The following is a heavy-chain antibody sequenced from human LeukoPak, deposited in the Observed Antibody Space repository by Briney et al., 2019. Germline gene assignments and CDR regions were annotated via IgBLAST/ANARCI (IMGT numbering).Heavy chain of an antibody. CDR2: ISVYNGKI. V-gene: IGHV1-18*04. J-gene: IGHJ6*04. CDR1: GYTFTSHG. Sequence: GASVKVSCKASGYTFTSHGISWVRQAPGQGLEWMGWISVYNGKIRYAEKFQGRVTMTTDTSTSEAYMELRSLTSDDTAVYYCARDLRYFDWSPPSPTRGYYGMDVWGKGTTVTVSS. D-gene: IGHD3-9*01. CDR3: ARDLRYFDWSPPSPTRGYYGMDV.